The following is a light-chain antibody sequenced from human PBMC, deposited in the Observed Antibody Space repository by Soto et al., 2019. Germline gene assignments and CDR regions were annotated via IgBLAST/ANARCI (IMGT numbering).Light chain of an antibody. CDR3: SLYTSSDTPYV. CDR2: VVS. J-gene: IGLJ1*01. Sequence: QSALTQRASVSGSPGQSITISCTGTSSDVGAYDYVSWYQQHPDKAPKLIIYVVSNRPSGVSNRFSGSKSGNTASLTISGLQAEDEADYYCSLYTSSDTPYVFGPGTKLTVL. V-gene: IGLV2-14*01. CDR1: SSDVGAYDY.